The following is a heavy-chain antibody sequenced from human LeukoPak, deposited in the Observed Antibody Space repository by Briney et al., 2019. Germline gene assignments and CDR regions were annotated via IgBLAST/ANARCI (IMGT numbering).Heavy chain of an antibody. V-gene: IGHV3-NL1*01. Sequence: GGSLRLSCAASGFTFSNYAMHWVRQAPGKGLEWVSFIYSGGSIYYADSVKGRFTISRDNSKNTLYLQMNSLRVEDTAVYYCARRYCSGGSCYGMDVWGQGTTVTVSS. CDR2: IYSGGSI. D-gene: IGHD2-15*01. J-gene: IGHJ6*02. CDR3: ARRYCSGGSCYGMDV. CDR1: GFTFSNYA.